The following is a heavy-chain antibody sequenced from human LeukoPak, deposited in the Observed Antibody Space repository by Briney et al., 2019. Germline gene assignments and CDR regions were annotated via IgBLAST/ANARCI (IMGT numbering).Heavy chain of an antibody. V-gene: IGHV4-30-2*02. J-gene: IGHJ4*02. CDR1: GGSISSGGYS. CDR2: IYHSGST. CDR3: ASSSGIRHLGY. Sequence: ASETLSLTCAVSGGSISSGGYSWSWIRQPPGKGLEWIGYIYHSGSTYYNPSLKSRVTISVDTSKNQFSLKLSSVTAADTAVYYCASSSGIRHLGYWGQGTLVTVSS. D-gene: IGHD3-10*01.